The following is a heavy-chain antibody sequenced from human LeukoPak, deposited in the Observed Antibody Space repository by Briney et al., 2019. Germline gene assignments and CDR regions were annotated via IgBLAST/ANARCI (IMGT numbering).Heavy chain of an antibody. CDR3: QKSGSTVTDYSDY. D-gene: IGHD1-26*01. Sequence: GGSLRLSREAPRFTFRSSKLLCAPQAPGKGLEWVAVISYDGSNKYYADSVKGRFTISRDNSKNTLDLQMNSLRAEETAAYYWQKSGSTVTDYSDYWGQGTLVTVSS. CDR2: ISYDGSNK. CDR1: RFTFRSSK. V-gene: IGHV3-30*18. J-gene: IGHJ4*02.